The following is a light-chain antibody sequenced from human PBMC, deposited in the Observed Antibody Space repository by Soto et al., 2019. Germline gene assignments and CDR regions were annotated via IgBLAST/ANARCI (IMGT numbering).Light chain of an antibody. CDR2: GAS. CDR1: QSVGSSY. Sequence: EIGLKPSPGTMSLSAGEGATLSYRPIQSVGSSYLAWYQQKPGQAPRLLIYGASSRATGIPDRFSGSGSGTDFTLTISRLEPEDFAVYYCQQYGSSPPKTFGQGTKVDIK. CDR3: QQYGSSPPKT. J-gene: IGKJ1*01. V-gene: IGKV3-20*01.